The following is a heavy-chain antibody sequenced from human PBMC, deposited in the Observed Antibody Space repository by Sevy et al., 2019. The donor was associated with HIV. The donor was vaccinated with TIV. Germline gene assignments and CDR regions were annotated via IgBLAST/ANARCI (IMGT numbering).Heavy chain of an antibody. J-gene: IGHJ6*02. V-gene: IGHV3-9*01. CDR1: GFPFNDHA. CDR3: AKDINRGCDGVNCYSYYYYFYGLDV. CDR2: VSWNSRYI. Sequence: GGSLRLSCAASGFPFNDHAIHWVRQVPGKGLEWVSGVSWNSRYIGYADSVKGRFTISRDNARHFLYLEMNSLRPEDTALYYCAKDINRGCDGVNCYSYYYYFYGLDVWGQGTTVTVSS. D-gene: IGHD2-21*01.